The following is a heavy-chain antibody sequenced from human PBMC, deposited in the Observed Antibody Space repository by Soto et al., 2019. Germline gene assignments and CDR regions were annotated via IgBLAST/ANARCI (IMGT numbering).Heavy chain of an antibody. CDR1: GGSISSYY. J-gene: IGHJ5*02. D-gene: IGHD6-19*01. CDR3: ARLGAISSGWAFDP. V-gene: IGHV4-59*08. CDR2: IYYSGST. Sequence: QVQLQESGPGLVKPSETLSLTCTVSGGSISSYYWSWIRQPPGKGLEWIGYIYYSGSTNYNPSLKGRVTXLVPPXXAQFSLKLSSVTAADTAVYYCARLGAISSGWAFDPWGQGTLVTVSS.